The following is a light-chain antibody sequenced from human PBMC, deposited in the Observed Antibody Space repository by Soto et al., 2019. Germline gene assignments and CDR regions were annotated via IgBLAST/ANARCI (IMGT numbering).Light chain of an antibody. V-gene: IGLV1-47*02. CDR2: SNS. CDR3: ASWDDSLSGVL. Sequence: QSVLTQPPSAPGTPGQRVTISCSGSSSNIGSNHVFWYQQLPGTAPKLLIYSNSQRPSGVPDRFSGSKSGTSASLASLAISGLRSEDEGDYFCASWDDSLSGVLFGGGTKVTVL. CDR1: SSNIGSNH. J-gene: IGLJ2*01.